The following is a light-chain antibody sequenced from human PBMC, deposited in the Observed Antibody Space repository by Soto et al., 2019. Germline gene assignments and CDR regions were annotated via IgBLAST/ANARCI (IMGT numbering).Light chain of an antibody. CDR3: AAWDDSLNGLV. V-gene: IGLV1-44*01. J-gene: IGLJ2*01. CDR2: ANN. Sequence: QSLLTQPPSVSGTPGQRVSISCSGSRSNIGINAVDWYHQLPGTAPKVLIYANNQRPSGVPDRFSGSKSGTSASLAINGLQSDDEAHYYCAAWDDSLNGLVFGGGTKVTVL. CDR1: RSNIGINA.